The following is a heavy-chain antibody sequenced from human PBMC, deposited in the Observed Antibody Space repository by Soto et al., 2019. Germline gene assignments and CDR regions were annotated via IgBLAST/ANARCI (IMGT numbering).Heavy chain of an antibody. CDR3: ARGPFRPSAMDV. J-gene: IGHJ6*02. V-gene: IGHV1-69*10. CDR2: TIPALGKT. D-gene: IGHD3-10*01. CDR1: GDNFKNNV. Sequence: SVKVSCKTSGDNFKNNVFTWVRQAPGQGLEWMGGTIPALGKTHYKEKFQGRVTINVYDATITVYMVVRDLTSEDTAIYYCARGPFRPSAMDVWGQGTTVTVSS.